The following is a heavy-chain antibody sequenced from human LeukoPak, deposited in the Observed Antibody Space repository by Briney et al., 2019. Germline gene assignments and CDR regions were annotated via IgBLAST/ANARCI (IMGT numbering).Heavy chain of an antibody. Sequence: PSETLSLTCTVSGGSISRSSYYWGWIRQPPGKGLEWLGSIYYSGSTYYNPSLKSRVTISVDTSKNQFSLKLSSVTAADTAVYYCARAQDYYDSSGPSGYWGQGTLVTVSS. CDR1: GGSISRSSYY. CDR2: IYYSGST. D-gene: IGHD3-22*01. V-gene: IGHV4-39*01. CDR3: ARAQDYYDSSGPSGY. J-gene: IGHJ4*02.